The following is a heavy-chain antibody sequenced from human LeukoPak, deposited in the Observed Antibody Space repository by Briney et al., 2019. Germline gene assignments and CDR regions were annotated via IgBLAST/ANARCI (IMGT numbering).Heavy chain of an antibody. D-gene: IGHD6-6*01. Sequence: PGGSLRLSCAASGFTFSSYAMHWVRQAPGKGLEWVAVISYDGSNKYHADSVKGRFAISRDNSKNTLYLQMNSLRAEDTAVYYCARDSGEAARNAFDIWGQGTMVTVSS. V-gene: IGHV3-30*09. J-gene: IGHJ3*02. CDR1: GFTFSSYA. CDR2: ISYDGSNK. CDR3: ARDSGEAARNAFDI.